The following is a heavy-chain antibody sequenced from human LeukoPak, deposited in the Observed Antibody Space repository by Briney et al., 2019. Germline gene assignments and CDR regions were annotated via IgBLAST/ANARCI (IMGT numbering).Heavy chain of an antibody. CDR3: ARESSTTVTTTGAIYSGMDV. D-gene: IGHD4-17*01. CDR1: GYTFTSNG. V-gene: IGHV1-18*01. CDR2: ISGYNGNT. J-gene: IGHJ6*02. Sequence: ASVKVSCKASGYTFTSNGISWVRQAPGQGLEWMGWISGYNGNTNYAQKLQGRVTMTTDTSTSTAYMELRSLRSDDTAVYFCARESSTTVTTTGAIYSGMDVWGRGTTVTVSS.